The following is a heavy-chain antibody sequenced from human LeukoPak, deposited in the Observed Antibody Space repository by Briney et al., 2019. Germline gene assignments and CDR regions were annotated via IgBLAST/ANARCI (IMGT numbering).Heavy chain of an antibody. D-gene: IGHD3-3*01. CDR3: ARDYDFWSGRDYYYGMDV. Sequence: ASVKVSCKASGYSFTGYYMHWVRQAPGQGLEWMGWINPNSGGTKYAQKFQGRVTITADTSTSTAYMELSSLRSEDTAVYYCARDYDFWSGRDYYYGMDVWGQGTTVTVSS. CDR2: INPNSGGT. V-gene: IGHV1-2*02. CDR1: GYSFTGYY. J-gene: IGHJ6*02.